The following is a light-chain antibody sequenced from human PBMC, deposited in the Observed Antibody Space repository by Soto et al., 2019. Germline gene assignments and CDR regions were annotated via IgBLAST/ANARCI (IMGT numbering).Light chain of an antibody. CDR1: SRHNTNA. V-gene: IGLV4-69*01. CDR2: VNSDGSH. Sequence: QLVLTQSPSASASLGASVKLTCTLSSRHNTNAIAWHQQQPKKGPRFLMKVNSDGSHFKGDGIPDRFSGSSSGAERYLTISSLQFEDEADYYCQAWATGIHIFGGGTKLTVL. CDR3: QAWATGIHI. J-gene: IGLJ2*01.